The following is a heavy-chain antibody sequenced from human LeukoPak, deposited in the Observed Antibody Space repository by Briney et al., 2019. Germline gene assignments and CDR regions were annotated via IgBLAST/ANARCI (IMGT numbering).Heavy chain of an antibody. CDR1: GGFISNYY. CDR3: ARTPRDGHNPPDY. J-gene: IGHJ4*02. CDR2: IYYSGST. Sequence: SETLSLTCTVSGGFISNYYWTWIRQPPGKGLEWIGYIYYSGSTNYNPSLKSRVTISVDTSKNQFSLKLSSVTAADTAVYYCARTPRDGHNPPDYWGQGTLVTVSS. V-gene: IGHV4-59*08. D-gene: IGHD5-24*01.